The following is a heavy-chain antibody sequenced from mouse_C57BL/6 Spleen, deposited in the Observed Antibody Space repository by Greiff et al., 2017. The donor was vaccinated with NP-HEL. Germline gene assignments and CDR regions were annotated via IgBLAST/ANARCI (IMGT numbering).Heavy chain of an antibody. CDR1: GYTFTDHP. CDR3: ARRGTVVPYYVDY. J-gene: IGHJ2*01. CDR2: IYPRDGST. Sequence: VQLQQSDAELVKPGASVKISCKVSGYTFTDHPIHWMKQRPEQGLEWIGYIYPRDGSTKYNETFKGKATLTADKSSSTAYMQLNSLTSEDSAVYFWARRGTVVPYYVDYWGQGTTLTVSS. V-gene: IGHV1-78*01. D-gene: IGHD1-1*01.